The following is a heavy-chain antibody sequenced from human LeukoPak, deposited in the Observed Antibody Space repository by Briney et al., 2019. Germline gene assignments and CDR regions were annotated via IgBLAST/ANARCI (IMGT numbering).Heavy chain of an antibody. CDR2: ISWNSGSI. D-gene: IGHD3-22*01. V-gene: IGHV3-9*01. CDR1: GFTFDDYA. CDR3: AKDIDYYDSSGYHH. Sequence: GGSLRLSCAASGFTFDDYAMHWVRQAPGKGLEWVSGISWNSGSIGYADSVKGRFTISRDNAKNSLYLQMNSLRAEDTALYYCAKDIDYYDSSGYHHWGQGTLVTVSS. J-gene: IGHJ1*01.